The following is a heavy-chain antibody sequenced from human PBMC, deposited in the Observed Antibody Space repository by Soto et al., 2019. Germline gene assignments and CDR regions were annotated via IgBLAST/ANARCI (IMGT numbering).Heavy chain of an antibody. D-gene: IGHD2-2*01. CDR3: AREYCSSTSCFYYYYYGMDV. J-gene: IGHJ6*02. V-gene: IGHV1-69*13. Sequence: SVKVSCKASGGTFSSYAISWVRQAPGQGLEWMGGIIPIFGTANYAQKFQGRVTITADESTSTAYMELSSLRSEDTAAYYCAREYCSSTSCFYYYYYGMDVWGQGTTVTVSS. CDR2: IIPIFGTA. CDR1: GGTFSSYA.